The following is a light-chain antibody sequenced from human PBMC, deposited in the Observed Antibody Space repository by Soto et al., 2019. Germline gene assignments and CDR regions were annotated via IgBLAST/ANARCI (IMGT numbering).Light chain of an antibody. CDR1: SSDIRAFNF. CDR2: DVT. Sequence: QSALTQPASVSGSPGQSITISCTGSSSDIRAFNFVSWYQHHPGKAPKLIIYDVTNRPSGVSDRFSGSRSSNTASLIISGLQTEDEADYCCSSYTGTSTSFGGGTKLTVL. J-gene: IGLJ2*01. CDR3: SSYTGTSTS. V-gene: IGLV2-14*01.